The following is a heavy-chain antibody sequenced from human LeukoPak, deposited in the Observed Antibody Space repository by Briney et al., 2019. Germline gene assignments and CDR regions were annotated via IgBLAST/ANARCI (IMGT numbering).Heavy chain of an antibody. CDR2: ISSGSSTR. J-gene: IGHJ3*02. CDR3: AREVARAFDI. V-gene: IGHV3-48*04. CDR1: GLTFSSYN. Sequence: GGSLRLSCAASGLTFSSYNMNWVRQAPGKGLEWVSYISSGSSTRYYADSVKGRFTISRDNAKNSLYLQMNSLRAEDTAVYYCAREVARAFDIWGQGTMVTVSS. D-gene: IGHD2-21*01.